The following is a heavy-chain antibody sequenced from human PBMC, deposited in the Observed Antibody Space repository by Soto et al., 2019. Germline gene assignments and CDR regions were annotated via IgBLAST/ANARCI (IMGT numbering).Heavy chain of an antibody. V-gene: IGHV3-30*18. J-gene: IGHJ6*03. CDR3: AKDLYYGSGSDPTYYYYYMDV. Sequence: GGSLRLSCAASGFTFRSYGMHWVRQAPGKGLEWVAVISYDGSNKYYADSVKGRFTISRDNSKNTLYLQMNSLRAEDTAVYYCAKDLYYGSGSDPTYYYYYMDVWGKGTTVTVSS. CDR1: GFTFRSYG. CDR2: ISYDGSNK. D-gene: IGHD3-10*01.